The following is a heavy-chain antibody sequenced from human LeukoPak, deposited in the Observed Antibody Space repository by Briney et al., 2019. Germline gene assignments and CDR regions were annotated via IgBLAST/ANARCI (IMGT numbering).Heavy chain of an antibody. CDR1: GDTFSKYA. J-gene: IGHJ4*02. D-gene: IGHD3-22*01. V-gene: IGHV1-69*04. Sequence: SVKVSCKASGDTFSKYAISWVRQAPGQGLEWMGRIILILGITNYAQKFQGRVTITADKSTSTAYMELSSLRSEDTAVYYCARDLGSYYDSSGYSDYWGQGTLVTVSS. CDR2: IILILGIT. CDR3: ARDLGSYYDSSGYSDY.